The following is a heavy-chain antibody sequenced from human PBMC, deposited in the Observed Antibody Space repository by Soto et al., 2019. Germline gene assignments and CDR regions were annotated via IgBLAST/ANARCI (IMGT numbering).Heavy chain of an antibody. CDR1: GFTFSSYG. D-gene: IGHD3-3*01. CDR3: AKDLWVRDYDFWSGYTQNYYYYYGMDV. Sequence: GGSLRLSCAASGFTFSSYGMHWVRQSPGEGLEWVAVISYDESNKYYADSVKGRFTISRDNSKNTLYLQMNSLRAEDTAVYYCAKDLWVRDYDFWSGYTQNYYYYYGMDVWGQGTTVTVSS. CDR2: ISYDESNK. V-gene: IGHV3-30*18. J-gene: IGHJ6*02.